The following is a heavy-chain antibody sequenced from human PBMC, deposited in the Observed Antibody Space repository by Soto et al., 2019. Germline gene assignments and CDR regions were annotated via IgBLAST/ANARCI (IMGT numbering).Heavy chain of an antibody. J-gene: IGHJ6*03. V-gene: IGHV3-23*01. CDR1: GFTFSSYA. CDR3: AKGGEGYCSGTSCLYHMDA. CDR2: ISDSGST. Sequence: EVQLLESGGGLVQPGGSRRLSCAASGFTFSSYAMSWVRQAPGKGLEWVSTISDSGSTYYEDSVKGRFTISRDISKNTLYVQMSSLRGEDTAVYDCAKGGEGYCSGTSCLYHMDAWGKGTTVTVSS. D-gene: IGHD2-15*01.